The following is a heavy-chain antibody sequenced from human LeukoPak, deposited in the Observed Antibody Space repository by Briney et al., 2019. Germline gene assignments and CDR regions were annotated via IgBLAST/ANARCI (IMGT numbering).Heavy chain of an antibody. CDR3: ARRLYYYDSSGYYYYMDV. CDR2: ISAYNGNT. CDR1: GGTFSSYA. Sequence: ASVKVSCKASGGTFSSYAISWVRQAPGQGLEWMGWISAYNGNTNYAQKLQGRVTMTTDTSTSTAYMELRSLRSDDTAVYYCARRLYYYDSSGYYYYMDVWGKGTTVTVSS. D-gene: IGHD3-22*01. V-gene: IGHV1-18*01. J-gene: IGHJ6*03.